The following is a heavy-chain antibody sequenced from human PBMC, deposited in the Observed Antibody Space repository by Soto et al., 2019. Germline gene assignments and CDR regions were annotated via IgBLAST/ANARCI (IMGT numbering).Heavy chain of an antibody. CDR3: VRYPRSVGGSYRPDY. V-gene: IGHV3-74*01. CDR1: GFTFSSYW. Sequence: PGVSLRLSCAASGFTFSSYWMHWVRQVPEKGLVWVSRINSDRSITNYADAVKGRFTISRDNVKNTLYLQMNSLRAEDTAVYYCVRYPRSVGGSYRPDYWGQGTLVTVSS. CDR2: INSDRSIT. D-gene: IGHD3-16*02. J-gene: IGHJ4*02.